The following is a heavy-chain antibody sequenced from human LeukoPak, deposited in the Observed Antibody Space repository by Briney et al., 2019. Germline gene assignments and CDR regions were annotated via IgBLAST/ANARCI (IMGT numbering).Heavy chain of an antibody. Sequence: PSETLSLTCTVSGYSISSGYSWGWIRQPPGKGLEWIGSIYHSGSTYYDPSLKSRVTISVDTSKNQFSLKLNSVTAADTAVYYCARQIGYSYGYFDYWGQGTLVTVSS. CDR1: GYSISSGYS. CDR3: ARQIGYSYGYFDY. V-gene: IGHV4-38-2*02. CDR2: IYHSGST. J-gene: IGHJ4*02. D-gene: IGHD5-18*01.